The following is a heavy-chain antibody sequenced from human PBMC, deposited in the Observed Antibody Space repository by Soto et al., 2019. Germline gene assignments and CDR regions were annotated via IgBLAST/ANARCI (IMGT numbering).Heavy chain of an antibody. D-gene: IGHD6-13*01. Sequence: GESLKISCKGSGYSFTSYWISWVRQMPGKGLEWMGRIDPSDSYTNYSPSFQGHVTISADKSISTAYLQWSSLKASDTAMYYCARPGQHIAAAGTSHTSHDYYYGMDVWGQGTTVTVSS. CDR3: ARPGQHIAAAGTSHTSHDYYYGMDV. CDR1: GYSFTSYW. CDR2: IDPSDSYT. J-gene: IGHJ6*02. V-gene: IGHV5-10-1*01.